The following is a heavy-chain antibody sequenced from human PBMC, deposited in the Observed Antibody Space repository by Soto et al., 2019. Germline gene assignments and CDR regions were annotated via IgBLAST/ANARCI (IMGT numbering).Heavy chain of an antibody. CDR2: IYYSGST. J-gene: IGHJ4*02. CDR1: GGSISDSSYF. Sequence: SETLSLTCTVSGGSISDSSYFWDWIRQPPGKGLEWIGNIYYSGSTYYNLSLKSRVTISVDTSENQFSLKLSSVTAADTAVYYCARRGVSSYYSNYWGLGTLVTVPS. D-gene: IGHD2-15*01. CDR3: ARRGVSSYYSNY. V-gene: IGHV4-39*01.